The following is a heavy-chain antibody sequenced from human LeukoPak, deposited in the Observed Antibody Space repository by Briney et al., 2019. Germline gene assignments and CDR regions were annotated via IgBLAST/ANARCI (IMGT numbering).Heavy chain of an antibody. CDR1: GGSFSGYY. CDR2: INHSGST. J-gene: IGHJ5*02. Sequence: PSETLPLTCAVYGGSFSGYYWSWIRQPPGKGLEWIGEINHSGSTNYNPSLKSRVTISVDTSKNQFSLKLSSVTAADTAVYYCARGLLWFGELLSPWGQGTLVTVSS. D-gene: IGHD3-10*01. CDR3: ARGLLWFGELLSP. V-gene: IGHV4-34*01.